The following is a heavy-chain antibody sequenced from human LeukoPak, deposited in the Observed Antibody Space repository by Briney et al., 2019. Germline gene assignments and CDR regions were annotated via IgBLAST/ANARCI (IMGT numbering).Heavy chain of an antibody. Sequence: GGSLRLSCAASGFTFDDYAMHWVRQAPGKGLEWVSLINGDGGSTYYADSVKGRFTISRDNSKNSLYLQMNSLRTEDTALYYCAKDSDYGDYNYYGMDVWGQGTTVTVSS. V-gene: IGHV3-43*02. CDR3: AKDSDYGDYNYYGMDV. CDR1: GFTFDDYA. D-gene: IGHD4-17*01. J-gene: IGHJ6*02. CDR2: INGDGGST.